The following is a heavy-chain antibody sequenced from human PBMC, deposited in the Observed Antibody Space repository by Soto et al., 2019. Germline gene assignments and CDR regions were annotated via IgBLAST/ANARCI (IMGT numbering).Heavy chain of an antibody. V-gene: IGHV1-3*01. J-gene: IGHJ4*02. CDR1: GYTFTSYA. D-gene: IGHD3-10*01. CDR3: ARPITMVRGSFDY. Sequence: QVQLVQSGAEVKKPGASLKVSCKASGYTFTSYAMHWVRQAPGQRLEWMGWINAGNGNTKYSQKFQGRVTITRDTSASTAYMELSSLRSEDTAVYYFARPITMVRGSFDYWGQGTLVTVSS. CDR2: INAGNGNT.